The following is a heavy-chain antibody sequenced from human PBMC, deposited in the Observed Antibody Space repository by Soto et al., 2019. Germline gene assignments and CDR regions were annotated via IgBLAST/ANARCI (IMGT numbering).Heavy chain of an antibody. J-gene: IGHJ6*03. CDR1: GYTFTSYG. D-gene: IGHD5-18*01. V-gene: IGHV1-18*01. Sequence: GASVKVSCKASGYTFTSYGISWVRQAPGQGLEWMGWISAYNGNTNYAQKLQGRVTMTTDTSTSTAYMELRSLRSDDTAVYYCALFSDTAMDYYYYYMDVWGKGTTVTVSS. CDR3: ALFSDTAMDYYYYYMDV. CDR2: ISAYNGNT.